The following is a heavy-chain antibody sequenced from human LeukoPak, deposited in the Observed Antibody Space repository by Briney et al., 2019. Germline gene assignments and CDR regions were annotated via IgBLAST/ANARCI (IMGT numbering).Heavy chain of an antibody. J-gene: IGHJ4*02. CDR3: AREPYCGGDCYSGVFD. CDR2: IYYSGST. Sequence: SQTPSLTCTVSGGSISSGGYYWSWIRQHPGTGLEWIGYIYYSGSTYYNPSLKSRVTISVDTSKNQFSLKLSSVTAADTAVYYCAREPYCGGDCYSGVFDWGQGTLVTVSS. D-gene: IGHD2-21*02. CDR1: GGSISSGGYY. V-gene: IGHV4-31*03.